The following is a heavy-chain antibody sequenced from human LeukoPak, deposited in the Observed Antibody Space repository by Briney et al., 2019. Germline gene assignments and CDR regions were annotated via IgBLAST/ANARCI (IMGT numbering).Heavy chain of an antibody. Sequence: PSETLSLTCTVFGYSISNGFYWDWIRQPPGKGLEWIGSVFYSDNTYYNPSLKSRVTISVDTSNNQFSLRLSSVTAADTAVYYCARERATGNIVATNYFYGMDVWGQGTTVTVSS. CDR2: VFYSDNT. CDR3: ARERATGNIVATNYFYGMDV. J-gene: IGHJ6*02. CDR1: GYSISNGFY. V-gene: IGHV4-38-2*02. D-gene: IGHD5-12*01.